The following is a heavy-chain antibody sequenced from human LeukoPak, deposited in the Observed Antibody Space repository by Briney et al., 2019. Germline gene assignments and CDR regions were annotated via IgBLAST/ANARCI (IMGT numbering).Heavy chain of an antibody. CDR3: AREGGSSGCDY. D-gene: IGHD6-19*01. Sequence: ASVKVSCKASGYTFTSYGISWVRQAPGQGLEWMGWISAYNGNTNYAQKLQGRVTMTRDTSTSTVYMELSSLRSEDTAVYYCAREGGSSGCDYWGQGTLVTVSS. J-gene: IGHJ4*02. CDR1: GYTFTSYG. CDR2: ISAYNGNT. V-gene: IGHV1-18*01.